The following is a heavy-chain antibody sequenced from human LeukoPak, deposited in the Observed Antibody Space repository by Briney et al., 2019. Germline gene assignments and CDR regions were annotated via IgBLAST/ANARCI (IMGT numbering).Heavy chain of an antibody. CDR3: AILNWGRQTPRPDAFDI. J-gene: IGHJ3*02. CDR1: GYTFTSYA. CDR2: IIPIFGTA. Sequence: GASVKVSCKASGYTFTSYAISWVRQAPGQGLEWMGGIIPIFGTANYAQKFQGRVTITTDESTSTAYMELSSLRSEDTAVYYCAILNWGRQTPRPDAFDIWGQGTMVTVSS. D-gene: IGHD7-27*01. V-gene: IGHV1-69*05.